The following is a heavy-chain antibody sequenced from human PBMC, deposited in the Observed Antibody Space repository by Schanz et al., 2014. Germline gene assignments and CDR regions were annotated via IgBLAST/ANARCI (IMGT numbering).Heavy chain of an antibody. D-gene: IGHD3-22*01. J-gene: IGHJ5*02. CDR2: VIPILGVT. CDR1: GGTFSRLT. Sequence: QVQLVQSGADVKKPGSSVRVSCKSSGGTFSRLTFSWLRQAPGQGLEWMGRVIPILGVTHYAQRFQGRVTITADKSSDTAYMELSSLRSEDTAVYYCAREVGLYDRGWFDPCGQGTLVTVSS. V-gene: IGHV1-69*08. CDR3: AREVGLYDRGWFDP.